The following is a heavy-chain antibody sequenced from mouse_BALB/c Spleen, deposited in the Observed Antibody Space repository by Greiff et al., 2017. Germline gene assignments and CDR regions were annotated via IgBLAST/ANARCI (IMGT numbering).Heavy chain of an antibody. CDR1: GYSFTGYY. V-gene: IGHV1S34*01. CDR3: AREVNLLYYFDY. J-gene: IGHJ2*01. CDR2: ISCYNGAT. D-gene: IGHD6-1*01. Sequence: LVKTGASVKISCKASGYSFTGYYMHWVKQSHGKSLEWIGYISCYNGATSYNQKFKGKATFTVDTSSSTAYMQFNSLTSEDSAVYYCAREVNLLYYFDYWGQGTTLTVSS.